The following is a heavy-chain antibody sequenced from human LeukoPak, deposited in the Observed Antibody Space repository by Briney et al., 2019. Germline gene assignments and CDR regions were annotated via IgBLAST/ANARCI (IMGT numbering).Heavy chain of an antibody. CDR2: INSDGSST. D-gene: IGHD3-10*01. J-gene: IGHJ4*02. V-gene: IGHV3-74*01. CDR1: GFTFSSYW. CDR3: ARDLAEPEGLGEYDY. Sequence: GGSLRLSCAASGFTFSSYWMHWVRQAPGKGLVWVSRINSDGSSTSYADSVKGRFTISRDNAKNTLYLQMNSLRAEDTAVYYCARDLAEPEGLGEYDYWGQGTLVTVSS.